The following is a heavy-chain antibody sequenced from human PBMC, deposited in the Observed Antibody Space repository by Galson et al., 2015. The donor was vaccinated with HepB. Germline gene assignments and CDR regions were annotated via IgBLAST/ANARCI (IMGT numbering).Heavy chain of an antibody. Sequence: SLRLSCAASGFTFSSYWMTWVRQAPGKGLEWVANIKQDGTEKYYVDSVQGRFTISRDNAKNSLYLQMNSLRAEDTAVYYCARDRGELLRAGYFQHWGQGTLVTVSS. V-gene: IGHV3-7*03. D-gene: IGHD1-26*01. CDR3: ARDRGELLRAGYFQH. CDR2: IKQDGTEK. CDR1: GFTFSSYW. J-gene: IGHJ1*01.